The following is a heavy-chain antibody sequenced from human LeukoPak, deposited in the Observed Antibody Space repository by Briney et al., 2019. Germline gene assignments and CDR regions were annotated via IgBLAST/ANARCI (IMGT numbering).Heavy chain of an antibody. V-gene: IGHV6-1*01. Sequence: SQTLSLTCAISGDSVSSNSVAWHWIRQSPSRGLEWLGRTYYRSKWYSDYALSVKSRITINPDTSKNQFSLQLNSVTPEDTALYYCARSRLYCFDYWGQGTLVPVSS. CDR3: ARSRLYCFDY. D-gene: IGHD4/OR15-4a*01. CDR2: TYYRSKWYS. J-gene: IGHJ4*02. CDR1: GDSVSSNSVA.